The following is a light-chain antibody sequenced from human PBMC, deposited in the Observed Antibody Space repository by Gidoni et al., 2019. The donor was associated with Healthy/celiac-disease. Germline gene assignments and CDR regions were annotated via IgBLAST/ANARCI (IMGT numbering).Light chain of an antibody. CDR1: QSVSSSY. CDR3: QQYGSSPPLT. Sequence: IVLTQSPGTLSLSPGERATLSCRASQSVSSSYLAWYQQKPGQAPRLLIYGASSRATGIPDRFSGSGCGTDFTLTISRLEPEDFAVYYCQQYGSSPPLTFGGGTKVEIK. CDR2: GAS. J-gene: IGKJ4*01. V-gene: IGKV3-20*01.